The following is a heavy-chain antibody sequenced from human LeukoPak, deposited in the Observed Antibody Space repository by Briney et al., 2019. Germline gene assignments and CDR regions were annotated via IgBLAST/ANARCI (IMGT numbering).Heavy chain of an antibody. J-gene: IGHJ5*02. Sequence: ASVKVSCKSSGGTFSSYAVNWVRQAPGQGREWMGGIFPTFGAPTYAQRFQGRVTITADKSTATAYMEVNSLTFEDTAVYYCLRTTVTGTRWFDPWGQGTLVTVSS. CDR1: GGTFSSYA. V-gene: IGHV1-69*06. CDR3: LRTTVTGTRWFDP. D-gene: IGHD6-19*01. CDR2: IFPTFGAP.